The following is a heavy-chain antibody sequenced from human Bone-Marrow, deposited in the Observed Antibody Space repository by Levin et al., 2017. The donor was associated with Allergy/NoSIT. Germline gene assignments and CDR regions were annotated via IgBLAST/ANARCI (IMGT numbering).Heavy chain of an antibody. CDR2: TGSGGVDK. J-gene: IGHJ5*02. Sequence: LSLTCAASGFSFNSYAMSWVRQGPGKGLEWVSATGSGGVDKHYADSVKGRFIISRDNSKNTLFLEMNSLRVEDTAVYYCVRAGLTVAGTRWFDPWGQGTLVTVSS. CDR3: VRAGLTVAGTRWFDP. CDR1: GFSFNSYA. D-gene: IGHD6-19*01. V-gene: IGHV3-23*01.